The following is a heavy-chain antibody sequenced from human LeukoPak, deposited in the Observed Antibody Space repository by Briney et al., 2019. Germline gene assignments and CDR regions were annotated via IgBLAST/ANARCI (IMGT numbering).Heavy chain of an antibody. CDR1: GGSISSYY. J-gene: IGHJ4*02. D-gene: IGHD3-10*01. Sequence: NPSETLSLTCTVSGGSISSYYWSWIRQPPGKGLEWIGYIYYSGSTNYNPSLKSRVTISVDTSKNQFSLKLSSVTAADTAVYYCARAEWFERYYFDYWGQGTLVTVSS. CDR2: IYYSGST. V-gene: IGHV4-59*01. CDR3: ARAEWFERYYFDY.